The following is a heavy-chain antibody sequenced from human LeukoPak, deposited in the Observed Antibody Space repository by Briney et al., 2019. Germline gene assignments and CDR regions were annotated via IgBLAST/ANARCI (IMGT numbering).Heavy chain of an antibody. CDR1: GGSINTDY. V-gene: IGHV4-59*01. J-gene: IGHJ4*02. CDR2: IYYSGST. D-gene: IGHD3-16*01. CDR3: ARGRYGWLPFDY. Sequence: SETLSLTCTVSGGSINTDYWSWVRQPPGKGPEWIGYIYYSGSTNYNPSLKSRVTISVDTSKNQFTLKLSSVTAADTAVYYCARGRYGWLPFDYWGQGTLVTVSS.